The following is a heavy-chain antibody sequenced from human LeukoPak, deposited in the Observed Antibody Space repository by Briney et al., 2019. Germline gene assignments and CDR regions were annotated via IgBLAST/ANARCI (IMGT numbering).Heavy chain of an antibody. Sequence: GGSLRLSCAASGLTFSDYYMSWIRQAPGKGLEWVSYISSSGSTIYYADSVKGRFTISRDNAKNSLYLQMNSLRAEDTAVYYCARAQRVAYYDSSGYYPFDYWGQGTLVTVSS. V-gene: IGHV3-11*01. D-gene: IGHD3-22*01. J-gene: IGHJ4*02. CDR3: ARAQRVAYYDSSGYYPFDY. CDR2: ISSSGSTI. CDR1: GLTFSDYY.